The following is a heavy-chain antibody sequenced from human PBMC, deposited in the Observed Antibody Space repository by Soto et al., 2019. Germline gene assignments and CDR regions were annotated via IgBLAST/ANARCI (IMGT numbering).Heavy chain of an antibody. V-gene: IGHV3-30*18. CDR3: AKDRGPYSSSWYDFDY. D-gene: IGHD6-13*01. Sequence: GGSLRLSCAASGFTFSSYGMHWVRQAPGKGLEWVAVISYDGSNKYYADSVKGRFTISRDNSKNTLYLQMNSLRAEDTAVYYCAKDRGPYSSSWYDFDYWGQGTLVTVSS. CDR1: GFTFSSYG. CDR2: ISYDGSNK. J-gene: IGHJ4*02.